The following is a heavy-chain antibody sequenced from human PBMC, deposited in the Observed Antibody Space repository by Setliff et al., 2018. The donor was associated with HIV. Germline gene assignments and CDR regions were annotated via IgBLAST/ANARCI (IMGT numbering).Heavy chain of an antibody. V-gene: IGHV3-66*01. CDR3: ARETGDIAATALYSFDY. Sequence: GGSLRLSCAASGFAVSDTYMSWVRQAPGKGLDWVSLIYSSGDTYYADSVKGRFTVSRDISKNTLYLQMSSLRAEDTAIYYCARETGDIAATALYSFDYWGQGTLVTVSS. J-gene: IGHJ4*02. CDR1: GFAVSDTY. D-gene: IGHD6-13*01. CDR2: IYSSGDT.